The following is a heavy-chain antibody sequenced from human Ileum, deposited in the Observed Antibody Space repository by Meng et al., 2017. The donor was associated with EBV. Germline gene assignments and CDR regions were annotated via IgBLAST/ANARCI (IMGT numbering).Heavy chain of an antibody. J-gene: IGHJ4*02. CDR3: ARGSYYFDS. D-gene: IGHD1-26*01. CDR2: TYYRSKWNT. Sequence: VHLQQSGPGLLKPSQTLSLTCAISGDSVSSISGAWNWIRQSPSRGLEWLGRTYYRSKWNTDYAVSVSSRITISPDTSKNQFSLQLNSVTPEDTAVYYCARGSYYFDSWGQGTLVTVSS. CDR1: GDSVSSISGA. V-gene: IGHV6-1*01.